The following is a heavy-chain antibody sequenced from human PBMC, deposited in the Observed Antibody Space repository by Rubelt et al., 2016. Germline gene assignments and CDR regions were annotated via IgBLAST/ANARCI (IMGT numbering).Heavy chain of an antibody. CDR1: GYSISSGYY. Sequence: QLQLQESGPGLVKPSETLSLTCTVSGYSISSGYYWGWIRQPPGKGLEWIGSIYHSGSTYYNPSLMSQVTISVYPSKNQFSLKLSSGTAADTAVYYCARCQSKDIVVVVAAAFDIWGQGTMVTVSS. V-gene: IGHV4-38-2*02. CDR2: IYHSGST. D-gene: IGHD2-15*01. CDR3: ARCQSKDIVVVVAAAFDI. J-gene: IGHJ3*02.